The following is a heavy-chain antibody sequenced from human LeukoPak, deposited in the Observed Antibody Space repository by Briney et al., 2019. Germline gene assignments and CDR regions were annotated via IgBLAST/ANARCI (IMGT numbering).Heavy chain of an antibody. V-gene: IGHV4-61*01. D-gene: IGHD2-2*01. Sequence: PSETLSLTCTVSGGSVSSSSYYWSWIRQPPGKGLEWIGYLSYSGSTNYNPSLKSRVSISVDTSKNQFSLKLSPVTAADTAVYYCARYPHCSSTDCYVTWGQGTLVIVPA. CDR3: ARYPHCSSTDCYVT. CDR2: LSYSGST. CDR1: GGSVSSSSYY. J-gene: IGHJ4*02.